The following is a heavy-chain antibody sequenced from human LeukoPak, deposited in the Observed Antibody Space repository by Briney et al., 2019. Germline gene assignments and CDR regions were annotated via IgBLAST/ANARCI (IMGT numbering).Heavy chain of an antibody. CDR3: ARDHSSWELPSDY. Sequence: GGSLRLSCAASGFTFSSYWMHWVRQAPGKGLVWVSRINSDGSTISYADSVKGRFTISRDNAENTLYLQMNSLRAEDTAVYYCARDHSSWELPSDYWGQGTLVTVSS. D-gene: IGHD6-13*01. J-gene: IGHJ4*02. CDR1: GFTFSSYW. CDR2: INSDGSTI. V-gene: IGHV3-74*01.